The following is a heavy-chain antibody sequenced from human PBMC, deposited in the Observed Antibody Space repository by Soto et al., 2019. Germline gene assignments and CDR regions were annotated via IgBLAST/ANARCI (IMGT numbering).Heavy chain of an antibody. CDR2: ISHIFGTP. CDR1: GGTFSSYT. V-gene: IGHV1-69*01. Sequence: QVQLVQSGAEVKKPGSSVTVSCKASGGTFSSYTISWVRQAPGQGLEWMAGISHIFGTPIYAQKFQDRVTITADDSTMTAYMEINRLTSEDTSVYYCARVVVGSRLSLDYWGQGTLVTISS. D-gene: IGHD1-26*01. CDR3: ARVVVGSRLSLDY. J-gene: IGHJ4*02.